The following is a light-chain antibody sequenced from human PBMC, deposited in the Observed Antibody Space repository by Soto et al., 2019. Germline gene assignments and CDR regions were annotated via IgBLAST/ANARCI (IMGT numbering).Light chain of an antibody. Sequence: QSALTQPRSVSGSPGQSVTISCSGTAGDVGAYNYVSWYQQHPGKAPNLIIYDVTKRPSGVPDRFSGSKSGNTASLTISGLQAEDESDYYCCSYAGNYIYVFXSGTKLTVL. CDR1: AGDVGAYNY. V-gene: IGLV2-11*02. CDR2: DVT. J-gene: IGLJ1*01. CDR3: CSYAGNYIYV.